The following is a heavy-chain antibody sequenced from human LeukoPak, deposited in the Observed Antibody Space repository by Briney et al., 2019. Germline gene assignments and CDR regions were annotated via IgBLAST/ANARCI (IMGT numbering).Heavy chain of an antibody. V-gene: IGHV4-59*01. CDR2: IYYSGST. CDR3: ARGAGRYSSGWYLD. J-gene: IGHJ4*02. D-gene: IGHD6-19*01. Sequence: SETLSLTCTVSGGSISSYYWSWIRQPPGKGLERMGYIYYSGSTNYNPSLKSRVTISVDTSKNQFSLKLSSVTAADTAVYYCARGAGRYSSGWYLDWGQGTLVTVSS. CDR1: GGSISSYY.